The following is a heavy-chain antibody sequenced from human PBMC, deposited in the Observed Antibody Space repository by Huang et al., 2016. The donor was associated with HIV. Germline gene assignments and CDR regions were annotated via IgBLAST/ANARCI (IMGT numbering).Heavy chain of an antibody. CDR1: GGSLSDYY. CDR2: VNPRGFS. V-gene: IGHV4-34*02. CDR3: ARPRMTATSSDSTWSFFDS. J-gene: IGHJ4*02. Sequence: QVQLQQWGAGLLKPSGVLSLKCAVYGGSLSDYYWTWIRQSPGKGLEWIGEVNPRGFSSYNPSIRRRVTMSVDMSKNQFSLNLTSLTVADTAVYYCARPRMTATSSDSTWSFFDSWGQGTLVIVSS. D-gene: IGHD2-21*02.